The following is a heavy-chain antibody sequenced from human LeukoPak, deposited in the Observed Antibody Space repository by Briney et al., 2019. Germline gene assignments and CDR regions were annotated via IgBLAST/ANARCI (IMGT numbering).Heavy chain of an antibody. CDR1: GYTFSSYD. Sequence: ASVKVSCKASGYTFSSYDINWVRQATGQGLEWMGWVHLDSENAGHAQKFQGRVTMTWDTSITTAYMELSSLRSEDTAVYYCARRRCGGDCYSDGFDAWGQGTVVTVSS. J-gene: IGHJ3*01. D-gene: IGHD2-21*02. CDR2: VHLDSENA. CDR3: ARRRCGGDCYSDGFDA. V-gene: IGHV1-8*01.